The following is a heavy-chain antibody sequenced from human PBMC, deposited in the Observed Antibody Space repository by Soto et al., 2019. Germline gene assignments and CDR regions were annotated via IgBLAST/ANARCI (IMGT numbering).Heavy chain of an antibody. V-gene: IGHV4-31*03. CDR1: GGSINSGGCY. J-gene: IGHJ6*02. CDR2: IYYSGST. Sequence: PSETLSLTCTVSGGSINSGGCYWSWIRQHPGKGLEWIGYIYYSGSTYYNTSLRSRVTISVDTSKNQFSLKLSSVTAADTAVYYCARARSGVTAFMDVWGQGTTLTVSS. D-gene: IGHD2-21*02. CDR3: ARARSGVTAFMDV.